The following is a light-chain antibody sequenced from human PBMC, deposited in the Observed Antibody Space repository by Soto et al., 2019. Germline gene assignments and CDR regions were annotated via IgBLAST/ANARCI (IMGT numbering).Light chain of an antibody. V-gene: IGLV7-46*01. Sequence: QSVVTQEPSLTVSPGGTVTLTCDSSTGAVTSGHYPYWFQQKPGQAPRTLIHDTNNKQPWTPARFSGSLLGGKAALTLSGAQPEDEAEYYCLLSYSGSSAVFGGGTQLTVL. CDR2: DTN. CDR3: LLSYSGSSAV. CDR1: TGAVTSGHY. J-gene: IGLJ7*01.